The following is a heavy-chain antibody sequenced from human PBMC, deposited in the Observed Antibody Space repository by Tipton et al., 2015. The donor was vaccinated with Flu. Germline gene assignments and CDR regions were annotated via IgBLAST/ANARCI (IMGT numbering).Heavy chain of an antibody. V-gene: IGHV4-4*07. Sequence: LRLSCTVSGGSISSYYWSWIRQPAGKGLEWIGRIYTSGSTNYNPSLKSRVTMSVDTSKNQFSLKLSSVTAADTAVYYCARDGWLRGFDYWGQGTLVTVSS. CDR3: ARDGWLRGFDY. CDR2: IYTSGST. D-gene: IGHD3-10*01. J-gene: IGHJ4*02. CDR1: GGSISSYY.